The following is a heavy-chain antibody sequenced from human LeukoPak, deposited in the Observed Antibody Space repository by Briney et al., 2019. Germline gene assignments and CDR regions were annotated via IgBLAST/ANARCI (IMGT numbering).Heavy chain of an antibody. Sequence: GASVKVSCKASGYTFTSYDINWVRQATGQGLEWMGWMNPNSGKTGYAQKFQGRVTMTRNTSISTAYIELSSLRSEDTAVYYCARARVGDSSGYYPYYFDYWGQGTLVTVSS. CDR1: GYTFTSYD. CDR2: MNPNSGKT. D-gene: IGHD3-22*01. J-gene: IGHJ4*02. V-gene: IGHV1-8*01. CDR3: ARARVGDSSGYYPYYFDY.